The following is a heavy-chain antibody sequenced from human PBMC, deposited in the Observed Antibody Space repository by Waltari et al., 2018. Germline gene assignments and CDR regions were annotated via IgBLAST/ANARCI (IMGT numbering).Heavy chain of an antibody. CDR2: IIPFLHTS. V-gene: IGHV1-69*01. Sequence: QVQLVQSGAEVKKPGSSVTFACKASGGTFNNYAISCLRPAPGQGLEWMGVIIPFLHTSNYAQKFQGRFTITADGSTSTAYMELSGLRSEDTAVYFCARVGGSYLGVDYFYYNMDVWGQGTSVTVSS. CDR3: ARVGGSYLGVDYFYYNMDV. D-gene: IGHD1-26*01. J-gene: IGHJ6*02. CDR1: GGTFNNYA.